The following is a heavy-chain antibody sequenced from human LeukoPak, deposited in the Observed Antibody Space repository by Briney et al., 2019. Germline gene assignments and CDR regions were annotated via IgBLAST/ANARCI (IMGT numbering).Heavy chain of an antibody. CDR2: IGSSSYI. Sequence: PGGSLRLSCAASGFTFSSYVMNWVRQAPGRGLEWVSSIGSSSYIYYADSMKGRFTISRDNAKKSLYLQMNSLRAEDTAVYYCARVLAYYDFWSGYSDYWGRGTLVTVSS. D-gene: IGHD3-3*01. J-gene: IGHJ4*02. V-gene: IGHV3-21*01. CDR3: ARVLAYYDFWSGYSDY. CDR1: GFTFSSYV.